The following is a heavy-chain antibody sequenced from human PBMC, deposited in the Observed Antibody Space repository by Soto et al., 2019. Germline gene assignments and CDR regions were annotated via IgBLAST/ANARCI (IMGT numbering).Heavy chain of an antibody. J-gene: IGHJ6*02. CDR1: GGSFSGYY. CDR2: INHSGST. V-gene: IGHV4-34*01. Sequence: SETLSLTCAVYGGSFSGYYWSWIRQPPGKGLEWIGEINHSGSTNYNPSLKSRVTISVDTSKNQFSLKLSSVTAADTAVYYCARERNIVVVPAASIGYYYYGMDVWGQGTTVTVS. CDR3: ARERNIVVVPAASIGYYYYGMDV. D-gene: IGHD2-2*01.